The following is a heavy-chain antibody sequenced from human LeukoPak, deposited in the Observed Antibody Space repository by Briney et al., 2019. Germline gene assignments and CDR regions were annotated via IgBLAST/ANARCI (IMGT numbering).Heavy chain of an antibody. V-gene: IGHV3-30-3*01. Sequence: GGSLRLSCAASGFTFSNYVMHWVRQAPGKGLEWVALISYDGNNKDYADSVKGRFTISRDNTKNSLYLQMNSLGAEDTAGFYCARDQYDTWSRRGNFDSWGQGTLVIVSS. CDR3: ARDQYDTWSRRGNFDS. CDR1: GFTFSNYV. CDR2: ISYDGNNK. D-gene: IGHD3-3*01. J-gene: IGHJ4*02.